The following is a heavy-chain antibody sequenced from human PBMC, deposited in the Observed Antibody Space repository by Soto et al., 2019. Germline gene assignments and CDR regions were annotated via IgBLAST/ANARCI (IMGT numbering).Heavy chain of an antibody. CDR3: ARHQTYYYDSSGYYYAKSNYYYYGMDV. D-gene: IGHD3-22*01. J-gene: IGHJ6*02. CDR2: IYPGDSDT. Sequence: GESLKISCKGSGYSFTSYWLGWVRQMPGKGLEWMGIIYPGDSDTRYSPSFQGQVTISADKSISTAYLQWSSLKASDTAMYYCARHQTYYYDSSGYYYAKSNYYYYGMDVWVQGTTVTVSS. CDR1: GYSFTSYW. V-gene: IGHV5-51*01.